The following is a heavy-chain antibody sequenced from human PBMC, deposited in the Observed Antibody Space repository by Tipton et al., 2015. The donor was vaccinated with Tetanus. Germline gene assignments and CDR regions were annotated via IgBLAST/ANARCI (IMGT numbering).Heavy chain of an antibody. V-gene: IGHV4-59*08. CDR2: INYSGTT. Sequence: TLSLTCTVSRGSINKNYWSWIRQSPGKGLEWIGYINYSGTTNYASSLQSRVIISVDTSKNQFSLKLNSVTAADTAVYYCARHAGAGATIWGTDYWGQGTLVTVSS. CDR3: ARHAGAGATIWGTDY. CDR1: RGSINKNY. J-gene: IGHJ4*02. D-gene: IGHD1-26*01.